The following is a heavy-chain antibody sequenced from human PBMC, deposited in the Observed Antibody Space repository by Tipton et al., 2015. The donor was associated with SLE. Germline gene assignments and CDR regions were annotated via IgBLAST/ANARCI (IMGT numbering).Heavy chain of an antibody. D-gene: IGHD3-3*01. V-gene: IGHV3-74*01. J-gene: IGHJ4*02. Sequence: GSLRLSCVASGFTFDAYAMHWVRQAPGKGLVWVSRINTDGSSTDYADSVKGRFIISRDNAKNSLYLQMNSLRAEDTAVYYCARVLRFLEWLPLDYWGQGTLVTVSS. CDR3: ARVLRFLEWLPLDY. CDR1: GFTFDAYA. CDR2: INTDGSST.